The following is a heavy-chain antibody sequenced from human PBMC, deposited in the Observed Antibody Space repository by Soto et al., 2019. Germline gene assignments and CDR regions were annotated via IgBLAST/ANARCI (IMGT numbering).Heavy chain of an antibody. V-gene: IGHV1-69*06. D-gene: IGHD3-22*01. CDR3: ASPYYDSSGADDAFDI. J-gene: IGHJ3*02. CDR1: GGTFSSYA. Sequence: SVKVSCKASGGTFSSYAISWVRQAPGQGLEWMGGIIPIFGTANYAQKFQGRVTITADKSTNTAYMELSSLRSEDTAGYYCASPYYDSSGADDAFDIWGPGTMVTVSS. CDR2: IIPIFGTA.